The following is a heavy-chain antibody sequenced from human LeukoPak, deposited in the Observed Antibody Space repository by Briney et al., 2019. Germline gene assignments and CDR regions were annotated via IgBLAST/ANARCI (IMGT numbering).Heavy chain of an antibody. J-gene: IGHJ5*02. CDR3: ARAGGRSWFDP. Sequence: GASVKVSCKASGYSFTDKYMHWVRQAPGQGLEWMGWINPNSGGTNYAQEFQGRVTMTTDTSMSTAYMELSRLTSDDTAVYYCARAGGRSWFDPWGQGTLVTVSS. CDR2: INPNSGGT. V-gene: IGHV1-2*02. CDR1: GYSFTDKY.